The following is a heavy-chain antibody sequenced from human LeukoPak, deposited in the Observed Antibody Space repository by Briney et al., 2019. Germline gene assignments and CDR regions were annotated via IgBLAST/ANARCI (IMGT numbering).Heavy chain of an antibody. CDR1: GGSFSGYY. CDR3: ARVHGSGSYHIDY. CDR2: INHSGST. V-gene: IGHV4-34*01. D-gene: IGHD3-10*01. J-gene: IGHJ4*02. Sequence: SDTLSLTCAVYGGSFSGYYWSWIRQPPGKGLAWIGEINHSGSTNYNPPLKSRVTITVDTSKNRFSLKLSSVTAANTAVYYCARVHGSGSYHIDYWGQGTLVTVSS.